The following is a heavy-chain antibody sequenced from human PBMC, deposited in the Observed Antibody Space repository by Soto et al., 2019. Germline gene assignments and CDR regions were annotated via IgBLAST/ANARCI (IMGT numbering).Heavy chain of an antibody. CDR3: ASTYSSSWYPPPIVDY. CDR2: IYHSGST. J-gene: IGHJ4*02. Sequence: SETLSLTCAVSGVSISSSNWWSWVRQPPGKGLEWIGEIYHSGSTNYNPSLKSRVTISVDTSKNQFSLQLNSVTPEDTAVYYCASTYSSSWYPPPIVDYWGQGTLVTVSS. D-gene: IGHD6-13*01. CDR1: GVSISSSNW. V-gene: IGHV4-4*02.